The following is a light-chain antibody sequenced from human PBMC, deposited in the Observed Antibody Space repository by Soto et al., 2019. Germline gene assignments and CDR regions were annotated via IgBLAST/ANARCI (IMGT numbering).Light chain of an antibody. CDR3: AAWDDSLTGYV. CDR1: SSNIGS. Sequence: QSVLTQPPSASGTPGQRVTISCSGSSSNIGSQQLPGTAPKLLIYSYNQRPSGVPDRFSGSKSGTSASLAISGLQSEDEADYYCAAWDDSLTGYVFGTGTKVTVL. V-gene: IGLV1-44*01. CDR2: SYN. J-gene: IGLJ1*01.